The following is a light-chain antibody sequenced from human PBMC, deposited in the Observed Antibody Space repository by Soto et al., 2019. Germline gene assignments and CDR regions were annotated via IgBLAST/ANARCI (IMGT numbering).Light chain of an antibody. Sequence: EIQMTQSPSTLSASVGARVAITCRASQSISRWLAWYQQKPGKAPKLLIYETSSLESGVPSRFSGSGSGTEFTLTISSLQPDDFATYFCQQYDSFSPWTFGQGTKVEIK. J-gene: IGKJ1*01. V-gene: IGKV1-5*03. CDR1: QSISRW. CDR3: QQYDSFSPWT. CDR2: ETS.